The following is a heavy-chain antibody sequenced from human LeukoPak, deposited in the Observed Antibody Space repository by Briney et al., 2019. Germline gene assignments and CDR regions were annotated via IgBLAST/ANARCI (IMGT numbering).Heavy chain of an antibody. D-gene: IGHD1-14*01. Sequence: ASVKVSCRASGYTFTSYGISWVRQAPGQGLEWMGWISAYNGNTNYAQKFQGRVTITRNTSISTAYMELSSLRSEDTAVYYCARFKSLRGNRDNYFDYWGQGTLVTVSS. V-gene: IGHV1-18*01. CDR2: ISAYNGNT. CDR3: ARFKSLRGNRDNYFDY. J-gene: IGHJ4*02. CDR1: GYTFTSYG.